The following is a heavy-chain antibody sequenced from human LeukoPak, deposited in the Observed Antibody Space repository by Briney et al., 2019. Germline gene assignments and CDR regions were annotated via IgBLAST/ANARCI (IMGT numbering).Heavy chain of an antibody. Sequence: PGGSLRLSCAASGFTFSDYSINWVRQAPGKGLEWVSFISSRSSSIYYADSVKGRFTISRDNAKKSLYLQMNSLRDEDTAVYYCARVGYDILTGLHYWGQGTLVTVSS. CDR1: GFTFSDYS. J-gene: IGHJ4*02. CDR3: ARVGYDILTGLHY. V-gene: IGHV3-48*02. CDR2: ISSRSSSI. D-gene: IGHD3-9*01.